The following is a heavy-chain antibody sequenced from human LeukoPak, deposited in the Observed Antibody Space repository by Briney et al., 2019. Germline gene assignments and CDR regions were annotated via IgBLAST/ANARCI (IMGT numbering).Heavy chain of an antibody. CDR2: IYYSGIT. J-gene: IGHJ4*02. V-gene: IGHV4-39*01. CDR3: ASLRVPGDFAY. Sequence: PSETLSLTCTVSGVSFSSRTYYWGWIRQPPGKGLDWIDNIYYSGITYYNPSLKSLITMSVDTSKNLFPLKLSSVTAADTAIYYGASLRVPGDFAYWGEGTLVTV. D-gene: IGHD1-14*01. CDR1: GVSFSSRTYY.